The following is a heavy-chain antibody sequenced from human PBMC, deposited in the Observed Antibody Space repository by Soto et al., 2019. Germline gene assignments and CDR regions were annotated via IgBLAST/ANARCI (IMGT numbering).Heavy chain of an antibody. CDR2: IIPIFGTA. V-gene: IGHV1-69*12. D-gene: IGHD3-16*01. Sequence: QVQLVQSGAEVKKPGSSVKVSCKASGGTFSSYAIDWVRQAPGQGLEWMGGIIPIFGTADYAQKFQGRVTITADESTSTAYMELGSLRSDDTAVYYCARGPTGGGWGYYFDYWGQGTLVTVSS. CDR1: GGTFSSYA. CDR3: ARGPTGGGWGYYFDY. J-gene: IGHJ4*02.